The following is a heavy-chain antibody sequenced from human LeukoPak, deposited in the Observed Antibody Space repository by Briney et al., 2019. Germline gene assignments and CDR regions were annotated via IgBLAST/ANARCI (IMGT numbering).Heavy chain of an antibody. D-gene: IGHD6-19*01. CDR3: AREVGINSDWYPFGY. CDR1: GYSFTNYW. Sequence: GESLKFSCKGSGYSFTNYWIGWVRQIPGKGLEWMGIIYPGDSDTRYSPSFQGQVTISADKSISTAYLQWSSLKASDTAMYYCAREVGINSDWYPFGYWGQGTLVTVPS. J-gene: IGHJ4*02. CDR2: IYPGDSDT. V-gene: IGHV5-51*01.